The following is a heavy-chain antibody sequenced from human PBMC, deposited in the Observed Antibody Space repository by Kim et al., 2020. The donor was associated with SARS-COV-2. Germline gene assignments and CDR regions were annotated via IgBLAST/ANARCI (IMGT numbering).Heavy chain of an antibody. Sequence: ASVNVSCKASGYSFTSNYLHWLRQAPGQAPEWMGMISPSNGGTSYTQKLQDRVTMTTDTSTSTVFMELSSLKSDDTAIYYCARDGVGDTTHFDYWGQGTQVTVSS. D-gene: IGHD1-26*01. J-gene: IGHJ4*02. CDR2: ISPSNGGT. V-gene: IGHV1-46*04. CDR3: ARDGVGDTTHFDY. CDR1: GYSFTSNY.